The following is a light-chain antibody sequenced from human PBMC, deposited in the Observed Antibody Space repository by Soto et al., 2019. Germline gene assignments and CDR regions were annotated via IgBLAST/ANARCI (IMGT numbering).Light chain of an antibody. J-gene: IGKJ4*01. CDR3: QDYNSAPLT. CDR2: ATS. V-gene: IGKV1-27*01. Sequence: DRQMTQSPSSLSASVGDRVTITCRASQDISNSLAWYQQKPGEVPKVLIYATSILQSGVPARFSGSGSGTDFTLTISSLQPEDVATYYCQDYNSAPLTFGGGTKVEI. CDR1: QDISNS.